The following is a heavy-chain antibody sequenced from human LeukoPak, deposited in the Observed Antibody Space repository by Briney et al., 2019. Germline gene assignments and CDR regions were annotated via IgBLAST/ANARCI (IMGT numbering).Heavy chain of an antibody. V-gene: IGHV4-34*01. CDR1: GGSFSGYY. D-gene: IGHD5-18*01. Sequence: PSETLSLTCAVYGGSFSGYYWSWIREPPGKGLEWIGEINHSGSTNYNPSLKSRVTISVDTSKNQFSLKLSSVTAADTAVYYCARGLSGIPFDYWGQGTLVTVSS. CDR3: ARGLSGIPFDY. CDR2: INHSGST. J-gene: IGHJ4*02.